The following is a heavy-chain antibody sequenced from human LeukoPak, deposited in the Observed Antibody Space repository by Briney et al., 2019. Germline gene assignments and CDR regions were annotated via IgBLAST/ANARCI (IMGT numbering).Heavy chain of an antibody. V-gene: IGHV3-23*01. Sequence: GRSLRLSCAASGFTFSSYAMNWVRQAPGKGLEWVSTISGSDDNTYYADSVRGRFTISRDNSKNTLYLQMNSLRAEDTAVYYCAKGLSDVYTGDRLRGGGQGTLVTVSS. CDR2: ISGSDDNT. J-gene: IGHJ4*02. CDR3: AKGLSDVYTGDRLRG. CDR1: GFTFSSYA. D-gene: IGHD4-17*01.